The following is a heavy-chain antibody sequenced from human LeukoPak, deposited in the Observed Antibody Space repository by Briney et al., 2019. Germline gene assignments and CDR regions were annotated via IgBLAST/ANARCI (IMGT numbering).Heavy chain of an antibody. D-gene: IGHD3-22*01. CDR1: GFTFSSYA. J-gene: IGHJ6*03. CDR2: ISYDGSNK. V-gene: IGHV3-30*04. Sequence: PGGSLRLSCAASGFTFSSYAMHWVRQAPGKGLEWVAVISYDGSNKYYADSVKGRFTISRDNSKNTLYLQMNSLRAEDTAVYYCASEWLFGYYYMDVWGKGTTVTVSS. CDR3: ASEWLFGYYYMDV.